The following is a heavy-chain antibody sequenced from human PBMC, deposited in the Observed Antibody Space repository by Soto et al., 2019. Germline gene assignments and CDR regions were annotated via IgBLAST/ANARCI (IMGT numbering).Heavy chain of an antibody. J-gene: IGHJ6*04. CDR3: ARDLGGFGLGELLPLGYYGMDV. D-gene: IGHD3-10*01. CDR1: GGTFSSYA. V-gene: IGHV1-69*13. CDR2: IIPIFGTA. Sequence: SVKVSCKASGGTFSSYAISWVRQAPGQGLEWMGGIIPIFGTANYAQKFQGRVTITADESTSTAYMELSSLRSEDTAVYYCARDLGGFGLGELLPLGYYGMDVGGKGPRFTVPS.